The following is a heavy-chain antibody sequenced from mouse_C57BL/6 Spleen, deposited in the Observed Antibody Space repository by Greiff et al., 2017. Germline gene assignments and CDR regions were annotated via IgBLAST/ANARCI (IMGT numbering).Heavy chain of an antibody. CDR3: ARGVYYGSSYVDD. V-gene: IGHV1-52*01. Sequence: VQLQQSGAELVRPGSSVKLSCKASGYTFTSYWMHWVKQRPIQGLEWIGNIDPSDSETHYNQKFKDKATLTVDKSSSTAYMQLSSLTSEDSAVYYCARGVYYGSSYVDDWGQGTTLTVSS. J-gene: IGHJ2*01. CDR2: IDPSDSET. CDR1: GYTFTSYW. D-gene: IGHD1-1*01.